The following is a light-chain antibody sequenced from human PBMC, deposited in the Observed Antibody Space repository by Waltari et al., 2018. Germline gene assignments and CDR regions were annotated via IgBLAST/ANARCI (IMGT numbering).Light chain of an antibody. CDR1: QGGGND. J-gene: IGKJ4*01. Sequence: RAGQGGGNDLAWYQPQPGQAPRLLIYGASKMATGNPARFSVSGSVTYFTLTISSLEPEDFAVYYCQPRSNWHLTFGGGTKVEIK. CDR2: GAS. V-gene: IGKV3-11*01. CDR3: QPRSNWHLT.